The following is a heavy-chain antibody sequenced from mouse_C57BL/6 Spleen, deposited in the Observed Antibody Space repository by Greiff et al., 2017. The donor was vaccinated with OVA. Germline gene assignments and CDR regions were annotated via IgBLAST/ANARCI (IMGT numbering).Heavy chain of an antibody. CDR3: AREIHFITTVVADYAMDY. Sequence: EESGPGLVKPSQSLSLTCSVTGYSITSGYYWNWIRQFPGNKLEWMGYISYDGSNNYNPSLKNRISITRDTSKNQFFLKLNSVTTEDTATYYCAREIHFITTVVADYAMDYWGQGTSVTVSS. CDR2: ISYDGSN. D-gene: IGHD1-1*01. V-gene: IGHV3-6*01. J-gene: IGHJ4*01. CDR1: GYSITSGYY.